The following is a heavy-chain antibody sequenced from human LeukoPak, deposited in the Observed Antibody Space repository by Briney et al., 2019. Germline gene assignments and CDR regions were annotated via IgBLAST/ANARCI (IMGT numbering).Heavy chain of an antibody. CDR3: AKAPFEVVVAAYYYGMDV. D-gene: IGHD2-15*01. V-gene: IGHV3-23*01. CDR2: ISGSGGST. Sequence: PGGSLRLSCAASGFTFSSYAMSWVRQAPGKGLEWVSAISGSGGSTYYADSVKGRFTISRDNSKNTLYLQMNSLRVEDTAVYYCAKAPFEVVVAAYYYGMDVWGQGTTVTVSS. CDR1: GFTFSSYA. J-gene: IGHJ6*02.